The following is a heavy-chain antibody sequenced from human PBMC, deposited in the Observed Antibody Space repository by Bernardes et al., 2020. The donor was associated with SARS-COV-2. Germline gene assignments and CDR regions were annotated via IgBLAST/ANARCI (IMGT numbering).Heavy chain of an antibody. V-gene: IGHV4-59*01. D-gene: IGHD4-17*01. CDR2: MSYSGLT. CDR3: ARGDRYDYDHFDY. CDR1: GASISSYY. Sequence: SETLSLTCTVSGASISSYYWNWIRQPPGQGLEWIGVMSYSGLTSYNPSLKSRVSISLDSSKSQFSLSLKSVTAADTAIYYCARGDRYDYDHFDYWGQGTLVSVSS. J-gene: IGHJ4*02.